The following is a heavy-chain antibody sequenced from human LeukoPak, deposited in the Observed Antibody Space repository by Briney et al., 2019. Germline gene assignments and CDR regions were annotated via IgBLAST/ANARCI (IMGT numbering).Heavy chain of an antibody. CDR2: IIPIFGTA. CDR1: GGTFSSYA. V-gene: IGHV1-69*05. Sequence: SVKVSCKASGGTFSSYAISWVRQAPGPGREWMGGIIPIFGTANYAQKFQGRVAITTDESTSTAYMELSSLRSEDTAVYYCARSIAVAGTSYYFDYWGQGTLVTVSS. J-gene: IGHJ4*02. CDR3: ARSIAVAGTSYYFDY. D-gene: IGHD6-19*01.